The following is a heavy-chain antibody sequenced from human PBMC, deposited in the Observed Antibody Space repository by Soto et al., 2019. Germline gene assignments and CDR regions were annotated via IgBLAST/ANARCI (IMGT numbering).Heavy chain of an antibody. CDR3: ARDEIAAAGYYYYGMDV. Sequence: SETLSLTCTVSGGSISSYYWSWIRQPPGKGLEWIGYIYYSGSTNYNPSLKSRVTISVDTSKNQFSLKLSSVTAADTAVYYCARDEIAAAGYYYYGMDVWGQGTTVTVS. J-gene: IGHJ6*02. V-gene: IGHV4-59*01. CDR2: IYYSGST. D-gene: IGHD6-13*01. CDR1: GGSISSYY.